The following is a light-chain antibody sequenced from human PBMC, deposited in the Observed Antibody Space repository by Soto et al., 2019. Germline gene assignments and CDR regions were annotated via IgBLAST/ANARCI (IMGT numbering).Light chain of an antibody. V-gene: IGLV2-14*01. CDR1: SSDVGGYNY. Sequence: QSVLPQPASVSGSPGQSITISCTGTSSDVGGYNYVSWYQQHPGKAPKLTIYEVSNRPSGVSNRFSGSKSGNTASLNISGLQAEEEGDYYCKPYTSRSTSFVLGTGTQLTVL. CDR3: KPYTSRSTSFV. J-gene: IGLJ2*01. CDR2: EVS.